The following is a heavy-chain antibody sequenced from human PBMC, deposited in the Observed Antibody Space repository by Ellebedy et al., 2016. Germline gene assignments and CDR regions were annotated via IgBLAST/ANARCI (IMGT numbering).Heavy chain of an antibody. CDR2: ISYDGSNK. CDR3: AIDPLDYYDSSGNDAFDI. CDR1: GFTFSSYG. V-gene: IGHV3-30*03. J-gene: IGHJ3*02. Sequence: GGSLRLSCAASGFTFSSYGMHWVRQAPGKGLEWVAVISYDGSNKYYADSVKGRFTISRDNSKNTLYLQMNSLRAEDTAVYYCAIDPLDYYDSSGNDAFDIWGQGTMVTVSS. D-gene: IGHD3-22*01.